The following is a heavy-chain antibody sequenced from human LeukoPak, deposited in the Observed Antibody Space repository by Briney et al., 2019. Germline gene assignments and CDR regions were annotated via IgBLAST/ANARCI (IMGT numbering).Heavy chain of an antibody. D-gene: IGHD2-15*01. CDR1: GFAFNRYI. V-gene: IGHV3-30-3*01. CDR3: EADTRY. J-gene: IGHJ4*02. CDR2: ISYDGSNK. Sequence: GGSLRLSCAASGFAFNRYIVQWVRQAPGKGLEWVAVISYDGSNKYYADSVKGRFTISRDNSKNTLYLEMNSLRAEYTAVYYCEADTRYWGQGTLVTVSS.